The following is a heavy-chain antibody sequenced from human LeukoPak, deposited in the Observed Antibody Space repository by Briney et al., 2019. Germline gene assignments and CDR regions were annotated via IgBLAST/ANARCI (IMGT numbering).Heavy chain of an antibody. Sequence: SETLSLTCTVFGGSIRSYYWSWIRQPAGKGLEWIGRIYTSGSTNYNPSLKSRVAMSVDTSKMQFSLKLSSVTAADTAVYYCAGGSGPEQMALPGGYFDSWGQETWSPSPQ. CDR1: GGSIRSYY. D-gene: IGHD5-24*01. CDR2: IYTSGST. CDR3: AGGSGPEQMALPGGYFDS. J-gene: IGHJ4*01. V-gene: IGHV4-4*07.